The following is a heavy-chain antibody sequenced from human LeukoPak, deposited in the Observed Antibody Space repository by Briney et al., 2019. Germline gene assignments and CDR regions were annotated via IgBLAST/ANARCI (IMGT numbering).Heavy chain of an antibody. CDR3: ARDLSSTAHWELDY. J-gene: IGHJ4*02. CDR2: INSNGGDT. Sequence: ASVKVSCQTSGYIFTDYYIHWVRQAPGQGPEWVGRINSNGGDTMYAQNFLDRVTMTRDTSVDTAYMELNRLTSDDTAVYYCARDLSSTAHWELDYWGQGTLVTVSS. D-gene: IGHD1-26*01. V-gene: IGHV1-2*06. CDR1: GYIFTDYY.